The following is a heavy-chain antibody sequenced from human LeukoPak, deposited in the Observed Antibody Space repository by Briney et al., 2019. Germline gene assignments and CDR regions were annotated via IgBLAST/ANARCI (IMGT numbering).Heavy chain of an antibody. CDR1: GGSISSSSYY. J-gene: IGHJ5*02. Sequence: SETLSLTCTVSGGSISSSSYYWGWIRQPPGKGLEWIGSIYYSGSTYYNPSLKSRVTISVDTSKNQFSLKLSSVTAADTAVYYCARVLMRGMGFDPWGQGTLVTVSS. CDR3: ARVLMRGMGFDP. CDR2: IYYSGST. V-gene: IGHV4-39*07. D-gene: IGHD3-16*01.